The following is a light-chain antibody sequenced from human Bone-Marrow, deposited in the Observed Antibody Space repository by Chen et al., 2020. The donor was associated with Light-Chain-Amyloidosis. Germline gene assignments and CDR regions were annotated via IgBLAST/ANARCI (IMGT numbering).Light chain of an antibody. J-gene: IGLJ2*01. CDR1: DLPTKY. CDR2: RDT. CDR3: QSADSSGTYEVI. Sequence: SYELTQPPSVSVSPGQTPRITCSGDDLPTKYAYWYQQKPGQAPVMVIHRDTERPSGSSERFSGSSSGTTATLTSSGVQAEDEADYHCQSADSSGTYEVIFGGGTKLTVL. V-gene: IGLV3-25*03.